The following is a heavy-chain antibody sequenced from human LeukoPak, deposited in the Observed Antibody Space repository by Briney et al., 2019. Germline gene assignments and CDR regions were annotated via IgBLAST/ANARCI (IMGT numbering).Heavy chain of an antibody. CDR1: GGSIGSSSFY. Sequence: SETLSLTCTVSGGSIGSSSFYWTWIRQPPGKGLEWIGYIYYSGSTNYNPSLKSRVTISVDTSKNQFSLKLSSVTAADTAVYYCARGSGYYYRPHNWFDPWGQGTLVTVSS. CDR2: IYYSGST. V-gene: IGHV4-61*01. D-gene: IGHD3-22*01. CDR3: ARGSGYYYRPHNWFDP. J-gene: IGHJ5*02.